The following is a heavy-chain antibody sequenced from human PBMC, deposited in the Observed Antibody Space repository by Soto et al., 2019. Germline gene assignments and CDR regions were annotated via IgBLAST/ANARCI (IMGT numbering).Heavy chain of an antibody. D-gene: IGHD2-2*02. V-gene: IGHV3-7*03. CDR1: GFTFSSYW. CDR3: ARDPAGYCSSTSCYTKRIGGFPDY. Sequence: EVQLVESGGGLVQPGGSLRLSCAASGFTFSSYWMSWVRQAPGKGLEWVANIKQDGSEKYYVDSVKGRFTISRDNAKNSLYLQMNSLRAEDTAVYYCARDPAGYCSSTSCYTKRIGGFPDYWGQGTLVTVSS. J-gene: IGHJ4*02. CDR2: IKQDGSEK.